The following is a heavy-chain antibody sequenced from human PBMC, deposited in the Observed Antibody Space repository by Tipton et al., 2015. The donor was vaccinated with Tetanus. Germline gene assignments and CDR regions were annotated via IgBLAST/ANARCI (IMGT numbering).Heavy chain of an antibody. CDR2: MYNSGAT. D-gene: IGHD3-10*01. CDR1: GGSISSTSYY. V-gene: IGHV4-39*02. J-gene: IGHJ3*02. Sequence: VKPSETLSLTCTVSGGSISSTSYYWAWIRQPPGKGLEWIGTMYNSGATYYNPSLKGRFTISGDTSKNLFSLTSVTASDTAVYYCARPEASGRARGFDIWGQGTKVTVSP. CDR3: ARPEASGRARGFDI.